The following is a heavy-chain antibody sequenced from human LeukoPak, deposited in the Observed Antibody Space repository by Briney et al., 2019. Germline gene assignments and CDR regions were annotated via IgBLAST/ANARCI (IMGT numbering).Heavy chain of an antibody. Sequence: GGSLRLSCAASGFTFSSYAMHWVRQAPGKGLEWVAVIPYDGSNKYYADSVKGRFTISRDNSKNTLYLQMNSLRAEDTAVYYCARPMVRGVIIVYGAFDIWGQGTMVTVSS. V-gene: IGHV3-30*04. CDR3: ARPMVRGVIIVYGAFDI. J-gene: IGHJ3*02. D-gene: IGHD3-10*01. CDR2: IPYDGSNK. CDR1: GFTFSSYA.